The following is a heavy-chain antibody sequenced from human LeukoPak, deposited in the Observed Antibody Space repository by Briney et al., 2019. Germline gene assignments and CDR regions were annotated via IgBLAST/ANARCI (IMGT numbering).Heavy chain of an antibody. V-gene: IGHV4-34*01. CDR2: INHSGST. CDR1: GGSFSGYY. D-gene: IGHD1-26*01. Sequence: SETLSLTCAVYGGSFSGYYWSWIRQPPGKGLEWIGEINHSGSTNYNPSLKSRVTISVDTSKNQFSLKLSSVTAADTAVYYCAREISAWWELRGRFDYWGQGTLVTVSS. CDR3: AREISAWWELRGRFDY. J-gene: IGHJ4*02.